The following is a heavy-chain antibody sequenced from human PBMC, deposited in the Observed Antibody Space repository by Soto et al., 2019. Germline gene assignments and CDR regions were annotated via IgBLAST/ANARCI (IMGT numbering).Heavy chain of an antibody. Sequence: GGSLRLSCAASGFTFSSYEMNWVRQAPGKGLEWVSYISGSGRTMYYADSVKGRFTISRDNARNSVYLQMNSLRAEDTAVYYIARDAGLGEFYTYWGQGTLVTVSS. V-gene: IGHV3-48*03. J-gene: IGHJ4*02. CDR1: GFTFSSYE. CDR2: ISGSGRTM. D-gene: IGHD3-16*01. CDR3: ARDAGLGEFYTY.